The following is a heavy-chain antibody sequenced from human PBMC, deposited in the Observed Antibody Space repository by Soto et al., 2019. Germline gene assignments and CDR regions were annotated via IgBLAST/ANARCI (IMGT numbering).Heavy chain of an antibody. CDR2: ISAYNGNT. Sequence: QVQLVQSGAEVKKPGASVKVSCKASGYIFTSYGISWVRQAPGQGLAWMGWISAYNGNTNYVQKLQGRVTMTTETSTSTAYMELRSLRSDDTAVYYCARVYDDSLGYYLPGWLDPWGQGTLVTVSS. J-gene: IGHJ5*02. V-gene: IGHV1-18*01. CDR1: GYIFTSYG. D-gene: IGHD3-22*01. CDR3: ARVYDDSLGYYLPGWLDP.